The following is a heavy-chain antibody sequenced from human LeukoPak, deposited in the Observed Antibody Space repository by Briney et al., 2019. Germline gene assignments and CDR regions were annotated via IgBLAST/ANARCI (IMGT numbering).Heavy chain of an antibody. CDR1: GDSISIYY. V-gene: IGHV4-4*07. D-gene: IGHD6-13*01. CDR2: IYTSGSS. CDR3: ARGWGSSWYYFDY. J-gene: IGHJ4*02. Sequence: SETLSLTCTVPGDSISIYYWSWIRQSGGKGLEWIGRIYTSGSSNSDASLSGITDYTPSLKSRVTMSADTSKRQFSLKLSSVTAADTAVYYCARGWGSSWYYFDYWGQGTLVTVSS.